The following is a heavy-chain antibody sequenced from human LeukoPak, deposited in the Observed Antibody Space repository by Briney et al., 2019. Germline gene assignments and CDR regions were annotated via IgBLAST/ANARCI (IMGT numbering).Heavy chain of an antibody. V-gene: IGHV4-39*02. Sequence: SETLSLTCTVSGGSISGSSYYWGWIRQPPGKGLEWIGTIYYTGSTYYDPSLKSRVTISADTSKNQVSLKPSSVTAADTAVYYCAREGGNYEFYYYYGMDVWGQGTTVTVSS. D-gene: IGHD1-26*01. J-gene: IGHJ6*02. CDR1: GGSISGSSYY. CDR3: AREGGNYEFYYYYGMDV. CDR2: IYYTGST.